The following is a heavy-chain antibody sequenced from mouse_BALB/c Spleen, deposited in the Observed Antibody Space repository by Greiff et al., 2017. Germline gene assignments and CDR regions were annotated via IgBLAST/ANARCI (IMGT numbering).Heavy chain of an antibody. CDR1: GFTFSNYW. J-gene: IGHJ3*01. D-gene: IGHD2-4*01. Sequence: EVKLQESGGGLVQPGGSMKLSCVASGFTFSNYWMNWVRQSPEKGLEWVAEIRLKSNNYATHYAESVKGRFTISRDDSKSSVYLQMNNLRAEDTGIYYCTLYDYAFAYWGQGTLVTVSA. CDR2: IRLKSNNYAT. V-gene: IGHV6-6*02. CDR3: TLYDYAFAY.